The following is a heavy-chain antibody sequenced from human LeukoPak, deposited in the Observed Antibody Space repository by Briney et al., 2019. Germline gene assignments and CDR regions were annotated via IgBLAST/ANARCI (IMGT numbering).Heavy chain of an antibody. CDR2: IYYSGST. V-gene: IGHV4-39*07. D-gene: IGHD3-3*01. J-gene: IGHJ6*03. Sequence: SETLSLTCTVSGGSISSSSYYWGWIRQPPGKGLEWIGSIYYSGSTYYNPSLKSRVTISVDTSKNQFSLKLSSVTAADTAVYYCARDYDFWSGYYKGYYMDVWGKGTTVTVSS. CDR3: ARDYDFWSGYYKGYYMDV. CDR1: GGSISSSSYY.